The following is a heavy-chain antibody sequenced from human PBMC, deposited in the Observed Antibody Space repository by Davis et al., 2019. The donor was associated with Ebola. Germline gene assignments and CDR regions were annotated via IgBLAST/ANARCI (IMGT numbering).Heavy chain of an antibody. V-gene: IGHV1-3*01. CDR3: ARATGCDY. J-gene: IGHJ4*02. D-gene: IGHD4-11*01. CDR2: VHGGNGNT. CDR1: GYTFTSYA. Sequence: ASVKVSCKASGYTFTSYAMHWVRQAPGQRLEWMGWVHGGNGNTKYSQRFQGRVTITTDTSASTVYLDLTSLRSDDTAVFYCARATGCDYWGQGTLVTVSS.